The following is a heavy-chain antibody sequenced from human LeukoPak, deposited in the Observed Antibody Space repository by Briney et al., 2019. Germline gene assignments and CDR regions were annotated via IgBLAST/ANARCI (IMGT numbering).Heavy chain of an antibody. J-gene: IGHJ6*03. D-gene: IGHD1-1*01. CDR2: IKQDGSET. V-gene: IGHV3-7*01. CDR3: ARVGTDYYYYYMDV. Sequence: GGSLRLSCAASGFTFSSYWMRWVPQAPGKGLEWVANIKQDGSETYYVDSVKGRFTISRDNAKNSLYLQMNSLRAEDTAVYYCARVGTDYYYYYMDVWGKGTTVTVSS. CDR1: GFTFSSYW.